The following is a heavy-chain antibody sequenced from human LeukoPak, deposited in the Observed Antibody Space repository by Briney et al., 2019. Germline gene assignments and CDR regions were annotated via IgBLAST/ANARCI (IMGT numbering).Heavy chain of an antibody. CDR1: GFTFSSYA. CDR2: ISGSGGST. D-gene: IGHD2-2*01. CDR3: AKGIGIVVVPAADDAFDI. J-gene: IGHJ3*02. Sequence: GGSLRLSCAVSGFTFSSYAMSWVRQAPGKGLEWVSAISGSGGSTYYADSVKGRFTISRDNSKNTLYLQMNSLRAEDTAVYYCAKGIGIVVVPAADDAFDIWGQGSMVTVSS. V-gene: IGHV3-23*01.